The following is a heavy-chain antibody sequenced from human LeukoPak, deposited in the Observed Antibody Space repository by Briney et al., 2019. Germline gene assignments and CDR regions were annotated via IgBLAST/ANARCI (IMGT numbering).Heavy chain of an antibody. V-gene: IGHV3-53*01. Sequence: PAASLRLSCAASGFTGSSNYMCWVRQAPRRGLEWVSATYSGGSTYYADSVKGRFTISSDNSKNALYLQMNSLRAEDTAIYYGAKYRTSPPYGLDVWGQGTTVTVSS. D-gene: IGHD5-18*01. J-gene: IGHJ6*02. CDR2: TYSGGST. CDR1: GFTGSSNY. CDR3: AKYRTSPPYGLDV.